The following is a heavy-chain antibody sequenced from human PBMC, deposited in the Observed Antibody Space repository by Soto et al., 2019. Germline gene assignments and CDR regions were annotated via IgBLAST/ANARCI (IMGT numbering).Heavy chain of an antibody. J-gene: IGHJ4*02. CDR1: GFTFSSHA. Sequence: EVQLVESGGGLVQPGGSLKLSCAVSGFTFSSHAMNWVRQAPGKGLEWVAYIHGTRSIIYYADSVKGRFTISRDNAKNSLYLHMDSLRDQDTALYYCARAARNADYDYWGQGTLVTVSS. V-gene: IGHV3-48*02. D-gene: IGHD3-16*01. CDR2: IHGTRSII. CDR3: ARAARNADYDY.